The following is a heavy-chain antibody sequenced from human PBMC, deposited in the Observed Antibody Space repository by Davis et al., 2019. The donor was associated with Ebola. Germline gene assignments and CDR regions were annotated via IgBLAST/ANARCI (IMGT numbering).Heavy chain of an antibody. CDR3: ARGKITMFPRAFDI. CDR1: GGSFSGYY. Sequence: PSETLSLTCAVYGGSFSGYYWSWIRQPPGKGLEWIGYIYYSGSTNYNPSLKSRVTISVDTSKNQFSLKLSSVTAADTAVYYCARGKITMFPRAFDIWGQGTIVTVSS. J-gene: IGHJ3*02. D-gene: IGHD3-10*02. V-gene: IGHV4-59*12. CDR2: IYYSGST.